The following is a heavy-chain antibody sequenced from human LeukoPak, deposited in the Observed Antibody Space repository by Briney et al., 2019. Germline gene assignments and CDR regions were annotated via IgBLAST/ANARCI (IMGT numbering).Heavy chain of an antibody. CDR1: GYTFTGYY. D-gene: IGHD6-13*01. CDR3: ARDSSSSWYFHYYYYMDV. V-gene: IGHV1-2*02. CDR2: INPNSGGT. J-gene: IGHJ6*03. Sequence: ASVKVSCKASGYTFTGYYMHWVRQAPGQGLEWMGWINPNSGGTNYAQKFQGRVTMTRDTSISTAYMELSRLRSDDTAVYYCARDSSSSWYFHYYYYMDVWGKGTTVTVSS.